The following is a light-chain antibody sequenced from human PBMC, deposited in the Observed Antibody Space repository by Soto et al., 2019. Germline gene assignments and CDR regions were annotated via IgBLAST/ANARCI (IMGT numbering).Light chain of an antibody. CDR1: QSISTW. CDR3: QQYSSYSLT. Sequence: DIQMTQSPSTLSASVGDRVTITCRASQSISTWLAWYQQKPGKAPKFLIYDASTLQSGVPSRFSGSGSRTEFTLTISSLQPDDSATYYCQQYSSYSLTFGGGTKVEIK. J-gene: IGKJ4*01. V-gene: IGKV1-5*01. CDR2: DAS.